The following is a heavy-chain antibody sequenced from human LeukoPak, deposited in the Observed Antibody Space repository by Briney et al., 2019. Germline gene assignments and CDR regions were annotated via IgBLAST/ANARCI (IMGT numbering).Heavy chain of an antibody. CDR2: INPNSGGT. V-gene: IGHV1-2*02. CDR1: GYTFTGYY. CDR3: ARVPKRSSGWLDP. J-gene: IGHJ5*02. Sequence: GASVKVSCKASGYTFTGYYMHWVPQAPGQGLEWMGWINPNSGGTNYAQKFQGRVTMTRDTSISTAYMELSRLRSDDTAVYYCARVPKRSSGWLDPWGQGTLVTVSS. D-gene: IGHD6-19*01.